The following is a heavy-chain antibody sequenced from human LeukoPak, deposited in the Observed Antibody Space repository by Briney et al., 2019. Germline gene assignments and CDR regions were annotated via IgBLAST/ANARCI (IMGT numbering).Heavy chain of an antibody. V-gene: IGHV1-69*05. CDR1: GYTFTGYY. J-gene: IGHJ3*02. Sequence: ASVKVSCKASGYTFTGYYMHWVRQAPGQGLEWMGGIIPIFGTANYAQKFQGRVTITTDESTSTAYMELSSLRSEDTAVYYCARYQLPNNAFDIWGQGTMVTVSS. CDR3: ARYQLPNNAFDI. D-gene: IGHD2-2*01. CDR2: IIPIFGTA.